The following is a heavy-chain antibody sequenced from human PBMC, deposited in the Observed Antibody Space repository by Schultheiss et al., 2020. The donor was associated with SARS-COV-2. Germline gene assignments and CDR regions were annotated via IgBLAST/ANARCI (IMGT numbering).Heavy chain of an antibody. V-gene: IGHV4-31*03. CDR2: IYYSGST. CDR1: GGSISSGGYY. CDR3: ARMGDCGGDCYAT. Sequence: LRLSCTVSGGSISSGGYYWSWIRQHPGKGLEWIGYIYYSGSTYYNPSLKSRVTISVDTSKNQFSLKLSSVTAADTAVYYCARMGDCGGDCYATWGQGTLVTVSS. D-gene: IGHD2-21*02. J-gene: IGHJ5*02.